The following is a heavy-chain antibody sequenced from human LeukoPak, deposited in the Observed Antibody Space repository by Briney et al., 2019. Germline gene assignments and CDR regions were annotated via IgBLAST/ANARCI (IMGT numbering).Heavy chain of an antibody. D-gene: IGHD5-24*01. V-gene: IGHV4-38-2*01. J-gene: IGHJ4*02. CDR1: GYSISSGYY. CDR3: ARWLQSVFDY. CDR2: IYHSGST. Sequence: SSETLSLTCAVSGYSISSGYYWGWIRQPPGKGLEWIGSIYHSGSTYYNPSLKSQVTISLDTSKNQFSLKLSSVTAADTAVYYCARWLQSVFDYWGQGTLVTVSS.